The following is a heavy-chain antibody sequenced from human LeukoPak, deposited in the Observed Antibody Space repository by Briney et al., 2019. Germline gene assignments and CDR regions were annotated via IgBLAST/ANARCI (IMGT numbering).Heavy chain of an antibody. CDR2: ISGGGETT. D-gene: IGHD4-17*01. Sequence: GGPLRLSCAASGFTFSNYAMNWVRQAPGKGLEWVSSISGGGETTYYADSAKGRFTISRDNSQNTLYLQMNSLRAEDTAVYYCARDYADYVGYFFFDYWGQGTLVTVSS. J-gene: IGHJ4*02. CDR1: GFTFSNYA. V-gene: IGHV3-23*01. CDR3: ARDYADYVGYFFFDY.